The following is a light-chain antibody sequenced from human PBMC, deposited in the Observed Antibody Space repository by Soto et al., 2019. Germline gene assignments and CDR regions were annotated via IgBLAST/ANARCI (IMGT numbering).Light chain of an antibody. Sequence: DIQMTQSPSSLSASVGDRVTITCRASQSIANYLAWYQQKPGKVPKLLIYAASILKSGVPSRFSGSKYGTDFTLPIISLQPQDVPTYYCQRYNTDPFSYGLGTKLDVK. J-gene: IGKJ3*01. CDR1: QSIANY. CDR3: QRYNTDPFS. CDR2: AAS. V-gene: IGKV1-27*01.